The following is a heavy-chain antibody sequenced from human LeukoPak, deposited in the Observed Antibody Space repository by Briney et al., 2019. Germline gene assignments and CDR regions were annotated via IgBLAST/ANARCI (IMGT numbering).Heavy chain of an antibody. CDR2: IYYSGNT. Sequence: PSGTLSLTCAVSGGSISSSNWWSWIRQPPGKGLEWIGIIYYSGNTYYNPSLKSRVTISVDTSKNQFSLKLSSVTAADTAVYYCARHKGGYGSGSLNWSDPWGQGTLVTVSS. J-gene: IGHJ5*02. V-gene: IGHV4-39*01. D-gene: IGHD3-10*01. CDR1: GGSISSSNW. CDR3: ARHKGGYGSGSLNWSDP.